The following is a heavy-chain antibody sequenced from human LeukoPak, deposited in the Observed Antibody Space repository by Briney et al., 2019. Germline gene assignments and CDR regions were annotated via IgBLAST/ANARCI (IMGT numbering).Heavy chain of an antibody. V-gene: IGHV3-21*01. CDR3: ARKNGLDY. CDR2: IGGSSGST. CDR1: GFTFSSYE. J-gene: IGHJ4*02. Sequence: GGSLRLSCAASGFTFSSYEMNWVRRAPGKGLEWVSSIGGSSGSTYYADSVKGRFTISRDNAKNSLYLQMNSLRAEDTAVYYCARKNGLDYWGQGTLVTVSS.